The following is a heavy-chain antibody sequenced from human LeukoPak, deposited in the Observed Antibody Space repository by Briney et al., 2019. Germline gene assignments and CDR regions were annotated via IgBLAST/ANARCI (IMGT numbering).Heavy chain of an antibody. D-gene: IGHD5-24*01. Sequence: PSETLSLTCTVSGGSISSSSYYWGWIRQPPGKGLEWIGSIYYSGSTYYNPSLKSRVTISVDTSKNQFSLKLSSVTAADTAVYYCARRGDGYNRDAFDIWGQGTMVTVSS. J-gene: IGHJ3*02. CDR1: GGSISSSSYY. CDR3: ARRGDGYNRDAFDI. V-gene: IGHV4-39*07. CDR2: IYYSGST.